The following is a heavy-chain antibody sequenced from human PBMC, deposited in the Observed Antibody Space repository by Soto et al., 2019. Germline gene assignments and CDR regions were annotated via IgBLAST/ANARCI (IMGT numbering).Heavy chain of an antibody. CDR2: IDSDGTDT. CDR1: GFTFYTYV. J-gene: IGHJ5*01. Sequence: PGWSLRLSCESSGFTFYTYVMIWVRQAPGKGLEWVTAIDSDGTDTYYADFVKGRFTVSRDNSKNTLYLQMRSLTAEDTALYYCAKGRLAVGSDWFDSWGPGTLVTVSS. V-gene: IGHV3-23*05. D-gene: IGHD1-26*01. CDR3: AKGRLAVGSDWFDS.